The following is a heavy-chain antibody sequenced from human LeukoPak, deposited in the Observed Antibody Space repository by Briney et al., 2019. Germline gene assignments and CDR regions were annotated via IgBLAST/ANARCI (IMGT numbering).Heavy chain of an antibody. V-gene: IGHV1-46*01. J-gene: IGHJ4*02. CDR1: GYTFTSYY. Sequence: ASVKVSCKAFGYTFTSYYMHWVRQAPGQGLEWMGIINPSGGSTSYAQKFQGRVTMTRDMSTSTVYMELSSLRSEDTAVYYCAREAAAIARSGYYFDYWGQGTLVTVSS. D-gene: IGHD2-2*01. CDR3: AREAAAIARSGYYFDY. CDR2: INPSGGST.